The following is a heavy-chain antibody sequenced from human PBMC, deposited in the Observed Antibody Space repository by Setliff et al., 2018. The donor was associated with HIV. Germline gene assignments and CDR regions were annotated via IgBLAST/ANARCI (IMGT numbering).Heavy chain of an antibody. CDR1: GFTFGEYA. V-gene: IGHV3-30-3*01. CDR2: MSTGGDIK. Sequence: PGGSLRLSCTASGFTFGEYAMNWVRQAPGKGLEWVAVMSTGGDIKIYADSVKGRFTISRDNSKNTLFLQMNSLRPEDTATYYCVRDPIEGYPDYFDYWGQGTLVTVSS. CDR3: VRDPIEGYPDYFDY. D-gene: IGHD1-26*01. J-gene: IGHJ4*02.